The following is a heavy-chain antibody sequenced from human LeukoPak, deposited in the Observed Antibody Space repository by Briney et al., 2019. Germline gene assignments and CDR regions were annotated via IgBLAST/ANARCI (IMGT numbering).Heavy chain of an antibody. Sequence: PGGSLRLSCAASGFTFDDYGMSWVRQAPGKGLEWVSGINWNGGSTGYADSVKGRFTISRDNAKNSLYLQMNSLRAEDTAVYYCAHSPWQYSSGWYSYYYYMDVWGKGTTVTISS. J-gene: IGHJ6*03. D-gene: IGHD6-19*01. CDR2: INWNGGST. CDR3: AHSPWQYSSGWYSYYYYMDV. CDR1: GFTFDDYG. V-gene: IGHV3-20*04.